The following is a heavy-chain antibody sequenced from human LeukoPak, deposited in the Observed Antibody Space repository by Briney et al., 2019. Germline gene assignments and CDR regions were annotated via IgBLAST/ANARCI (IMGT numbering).Heavy chain of an antibody. J-gene: IGHJ4*02. CDR2: ISSGGSYI. CDR3: ARAVVGSGYDYFDY. Sequence: GGSLRLSCAASGFTFSNYNMNWVRQAPGKGLEWVSFISSGGSYICYTDSVKGRFTISRDNAKNSLFLQMNSLRAEDTAVYFCARAVVGSGYDYFDYWGQGTLVTVSS. D-gene: IGHD5-12*01. CDR1: GFTFSNYN. V-gene: IGHV3-21*01.